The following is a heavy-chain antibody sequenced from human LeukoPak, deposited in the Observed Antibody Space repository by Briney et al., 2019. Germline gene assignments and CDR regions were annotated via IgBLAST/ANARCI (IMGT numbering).Heavy chain of an antibody. Sequence: ASVKVSCKASGYTVTDYYMHWVRQAPRQGLEGGGWINPLTGSTGYAQKFQGRVTMTRDTSISTTYMELTRLRSDDTAVYFCARYTELLGRHFDYWGQGTLVTVSS. CDR3: ARYTELLGRHFDY. V-gene: IGHV1-2*02. CDR1: GYTVTDYY. D-gene: IGHD1-1*01. CDR2: INPLTGST. J-gene: IGHJ4*02.